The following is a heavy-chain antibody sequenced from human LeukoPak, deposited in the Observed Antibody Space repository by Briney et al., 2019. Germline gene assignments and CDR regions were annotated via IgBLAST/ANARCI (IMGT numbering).Heavy chain of an antibody. V-gene: IGHV3-30*03. Sequence: PGGSLRLSCGASGFTFSSYGMHWGRQAPGKGLEWVAIISSDGGREFYADSVKGRFTITRDNSNNTLYLQMNSLKTDSSTEYYCASTAEHSSGWSGYDYWGQGTMVTVAS. J-gene: IGHJ4*02. CDR3: ASTAEHSSGWSGYDY. CDR2: ISSDGGRE. CDR1: GFTFSSYG. D-gene: IGHD6-19*01.